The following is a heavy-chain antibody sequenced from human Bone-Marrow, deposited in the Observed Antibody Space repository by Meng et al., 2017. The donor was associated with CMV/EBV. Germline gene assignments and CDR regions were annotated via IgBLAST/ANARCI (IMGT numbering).Heavy chain of an antibody. CDR2: ISSTSTYI. J-gene: IGHJ4*02. CDR3: ARDRGYSFGYAFDY. CDR1: GFTFGGHI. D-gene: IGHD5-18*01. V-gene: IGHV3-21*06. Sequence: ASGFTFGGHIMTWVRQAPGKGLEWVSSISSTSTYISYADSVKGRFTISRDNAKNSLYLQMNTLRAEDTAVYYCARDRGYSFGYAFDYWGQGILVTVSS.